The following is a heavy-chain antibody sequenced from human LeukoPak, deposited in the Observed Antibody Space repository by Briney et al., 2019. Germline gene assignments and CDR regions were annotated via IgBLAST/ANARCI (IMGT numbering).Heavy chain of an antibody. J-gene: IGHJ4*02. CDR2: IYYSGST. Sequence: SETLSLTCAVSGDAITSAYYWGWIRQPPGKGLEWIGYIYYSGSTNYNPSLKSRVSMAVDTSKNQFSLRLSSVAAADTAVYYCARRAGGGNAGYFDYWGQGILVTVSS. CDR3: ARRAGGGNAGYFDY. D-gene: IGHD4-23*01. CDR1: GDAITSAYY. V-gene: IGHV4-61*01.